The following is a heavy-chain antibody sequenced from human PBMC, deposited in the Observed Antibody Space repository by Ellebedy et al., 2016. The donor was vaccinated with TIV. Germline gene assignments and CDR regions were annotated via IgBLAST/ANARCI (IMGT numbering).Heavy chain of an antibody. CDR1: GYTFTSYG. CDR3: ARDPRGTTVVLPFDP. CDR2: IRVYNGNT. V-gene: IGHV1-18*01. Sequence: AASVKVSCKASGYTFTSYGISWVRQAPGQGLEWMGWIRVYNGNTNYAQKHQGRVTMTTDTSTSTAYMELRSLRSDDTAVYYCARDPRGTTVVLPFDPWGQGTLVTVSS. J-gene: IGHJ5*02. D-gene: IGHD4-23*01.